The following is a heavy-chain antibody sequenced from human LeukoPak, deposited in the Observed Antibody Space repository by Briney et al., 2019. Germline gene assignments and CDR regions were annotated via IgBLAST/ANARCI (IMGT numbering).Heavy chain of an antibody. V-gene: IGHV3-48*01. CDR2: ISSSSSTI. D-gene: IGHD4-23*01. J-gene: IGHJ4*02. Sequence: GGSLRLSCADSGFTFDSYSMNWVRQAPGKGLEWVSYISSSSSTIYYADSVKGRFTISRDNAKNSLYLQMNSLRAEDTAVYYCARGPYYGGNSVDYWGQGTLVTVSS. CDR3: ARGPYYGGNSVDY. CDR1: GFTFDSYS.